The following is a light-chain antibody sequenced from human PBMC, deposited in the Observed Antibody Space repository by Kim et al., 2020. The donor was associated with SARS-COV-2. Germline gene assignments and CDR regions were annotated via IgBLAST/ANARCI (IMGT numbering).Light chain of an antibody. Sequence: QSALTQPASVSGSPGQSITISCTGTSSDIGVYNYVSWYQQHPGKAPKLIIFDVSTRPSGVSNHFSGSKSGNAASLTISGLQAEDEADYFCISFTTSNTYVFGTGTKVTVL. V-gene: IGLV2-14*03. J-gene: IGLJ1*01. CDR3: ISFTTSNTYV. CDR2: DVS. CDR1: SSDIGVYNY.